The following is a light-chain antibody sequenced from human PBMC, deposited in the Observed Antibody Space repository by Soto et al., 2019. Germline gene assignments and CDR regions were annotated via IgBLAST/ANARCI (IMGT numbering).Light chain of an antibody. CDR2: DTF. J-gene: IGKJ2*01. V-gene: IGKV3-11*01. CDR3: QQRSNWPPGYT. Sequence: ELVLTQSPATLSLSPGERATLSCRASQSVSSHLAWYQQKPGQAPRLLMYDTFNRATGIPARFNSSGSGTDFTLTISSLEPQDFAVYYCQQRSNWPPGYTFGQGTKLEIK. CDR1: QSVSSH.